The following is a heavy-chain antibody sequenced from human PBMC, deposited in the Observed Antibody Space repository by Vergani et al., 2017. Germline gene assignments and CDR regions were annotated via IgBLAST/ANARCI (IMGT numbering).Heavy chain of an antibody. V-gene: IGHV1-18*01. CDR2: ISAYNGNT. Sequence: QVQLVQSGSELKKPGASVKVSCKASGYRFTSHDINWVRQAPGQGLEWLGWISAYNGNTNYAQKLQGRVTMTTDTSTSTAYMELRSLRSDDTAVYYCARVQYQLPSGYWGQGTLVTVSS. J-gene: IGHJ4*02. CDR1: GYRFTSHD. CDR3: ARVQYQLPSGY. D-gene: IGHD2-2*01.